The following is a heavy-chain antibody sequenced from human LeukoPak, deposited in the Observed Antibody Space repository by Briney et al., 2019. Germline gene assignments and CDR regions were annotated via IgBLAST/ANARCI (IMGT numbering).Heavy chain of an antibody. CDR2: ISTYNGKT. Sequence: ASVKVSCKPSGYTFINYDISWVRQAPGQGLEWMGWISTYNGKTNYAQRFQGRVTMTTDTSTSTAHMELRSLRSDDTAVYYCARVASSSSWYFDYWGQGTLVTVSS. CDR1: GYTFINYD. D-gene: IGHD6-13*01. CDR3: ARVASSSSWYFDY. J-gene: IGHJ4*02. V-gene: IGHV1-18*01.